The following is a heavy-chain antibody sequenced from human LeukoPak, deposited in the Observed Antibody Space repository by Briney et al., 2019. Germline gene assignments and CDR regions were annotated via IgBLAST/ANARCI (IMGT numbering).Heavy chain of an antibody. CDR1: GGPFSSSSYY. V-gene: IGHV4-39*01. D-gene: IGHD3-22*01. CDR3: ANHYDSSGYPNWFDP. Sequence: SETLTLTCTVSGGPFSSSSYYWGWIRQPPGKGLEWIGSIYYSGSTYYNPSLKSRVTISEDTSKNQFSLKLSSGPAADTAVYDCANHYDSSGYPNWFDPWGQGTLVTVSS. CDR2: IYYSGST. J-gene: IGHJ5*02.